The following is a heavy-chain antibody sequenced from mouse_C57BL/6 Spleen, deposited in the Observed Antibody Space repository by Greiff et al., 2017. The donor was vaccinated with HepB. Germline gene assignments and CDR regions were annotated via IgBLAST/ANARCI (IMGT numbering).Heavy chain of an antibody. D-gene: IGHD2-2*01. Sequence: EVQLQQSGAELVKPGASVKLSCTASGFNIKDYYMHWVKQRTEQGLEWIGRIDPEDGETKYAPKFQGKATITADTSSNTAYLQLSSLTSEETAVYDGASSYGYDRNYFDYWGQGTTLTASS. J-gene: IGHJ2*01. V-gene: IGHV14-2*01. CDR3: ASSYGYDRNYFDY. CDR1: GFNIKDYY. CDR2: IDPEDGET.